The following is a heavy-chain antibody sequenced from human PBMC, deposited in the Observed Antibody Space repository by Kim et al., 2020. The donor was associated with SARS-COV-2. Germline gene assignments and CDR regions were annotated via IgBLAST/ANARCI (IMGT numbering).Heavy chain of an antibody. CDR1: GFTFSSYG. CDR3: AKPTGGFGEWDY. Sequence: GGSLRLSCAASGFTFSSYGMHWVRQAPGKGLEWVAVISYDGSNKYYADSVKGRFTISRDNSKNTLYLQMNSLRAEDTAVYYCAKPTGGFGEWDYWGQGTLVTVSS. V-gene: IGHV3-30*18. D-gene: IGHD3-10*01. CDR2: ISYDGSNK. J-gene: IGHJ4*02.